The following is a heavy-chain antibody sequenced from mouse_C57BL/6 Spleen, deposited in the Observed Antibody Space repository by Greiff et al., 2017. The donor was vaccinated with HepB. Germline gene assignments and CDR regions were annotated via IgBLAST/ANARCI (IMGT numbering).Heavy chain of an antibody. J-gene: IGHJ4*01. CDR1: GYTFTSYW. Sequence: VQLQQPGAELVKPGASVKLSCKASGYTFTSYWMHWVKQRPGQGLEWIGMIHPSSGSTNYNEKFKSKATLTVDKSSSTAYMQLSSLTSEDSAVYYCASGSSSYYAMDYWGQGTSVTVSS. V-gene: IGHV1-64*01. CDR3: ASGSSSYYAMDY. D-gene: IGHD1-1*01. CDR2: IHPSSGST.